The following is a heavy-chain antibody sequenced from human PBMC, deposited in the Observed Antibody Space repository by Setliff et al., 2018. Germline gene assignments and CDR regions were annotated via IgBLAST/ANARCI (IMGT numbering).Heavy chain of an antibody. J-gene: IGHJ4*02. D-gene: IGHD3-16*02. V-gene: IGHV1-2*02. CDR2: INPYTGDT. Sequence: ASVKVSCKTSGYTFTDFYIQWVRQAPGQGLEWMGWINPYTGDTDYAPKFQGRVTVTRDTSVTTAYMDLTRLTSDDTAVYYCARGGSIYDHVWGSYRFVDSWGQGTRVTVS. CDR3: ARGGSIYDHVWGSYRFVDS. CDR1: GYTFTDFY.